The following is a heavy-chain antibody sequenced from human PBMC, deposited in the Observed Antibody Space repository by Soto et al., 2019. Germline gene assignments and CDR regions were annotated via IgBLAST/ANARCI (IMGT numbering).Heavy chain of an antibody. CDR2: IAYDGSNK. D-gene: IGHD3-10*01. V-gene: IGHV3-30*18. CDR1: GFTFSSYG. Sequence: QVQLVESGGGVVQPGRSLRLSCAASGFTFSSYGMHWGRQGPGKGLEWVAVIAYDGSNKYYADSVKGRFTISRDNSKNALYLQMNSLRAEDTAVYYCAKDRDPYYFDSWGQGTLVTVSS. CDR3: AKDRDPYYFDS. J-gene: IGHJ4*02.